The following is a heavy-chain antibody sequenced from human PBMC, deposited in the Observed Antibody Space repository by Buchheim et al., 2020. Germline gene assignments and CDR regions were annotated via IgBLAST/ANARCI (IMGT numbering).Heavy chain of an antibody. D-gene: IGHD1-26*01. V-gene: IGHV3-48*01. CDR3: AKGDWDY. Sequence: EVQLVESGGGLVQPGGSLRLSCAASGFSFNSYSMNWVRQAPGKGLEWVSYISYDSVNIHYADSVKGRFTISRDNAKKSLYLQMTSLRAEDTAVYYCAKGDWDYWGQGTL. J-gene: IGHJ4*02. CDR1: GFSFNSYS. CDR2: ISYDSVNI.